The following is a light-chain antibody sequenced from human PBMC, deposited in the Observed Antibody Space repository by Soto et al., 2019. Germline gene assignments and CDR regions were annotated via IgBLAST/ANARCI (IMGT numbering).Light chain of an antibody. Sequence: DIQMTQSPSTLSASVGDRVTITCRASQSISSWLAWYQQKPGKAPKSLIYTASSLESGVPSRFSGSGSGTEFTLTISSLQPDDFETYYCQQYNSYPWTFGQGTKVEIK. J-gene: IGKJ1*01. CDR3: QQYNSYPWT. CDR1: QSISSW. V-gene: IGKV1-5*03. CDR2: TAS.